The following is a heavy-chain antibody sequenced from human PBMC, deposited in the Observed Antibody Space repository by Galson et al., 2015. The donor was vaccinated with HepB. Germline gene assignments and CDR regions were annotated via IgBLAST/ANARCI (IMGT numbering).Heavy chain of an antibody. CDR2: IYSGGST. J-gene: IGHJ6*02. CDR3: ARGGGEYYYYGMDV. Sequence: SLRLSCAASGFTFSSNYMSWVRQAPGKGLEWVSVIYSGGSTYYADSVKGRFTISRDNSKNTLYLQMNSLRAEDTAVYYCARGGGEYYYYGMDVWGQGTTVTVSS. CDR1: GFTFSSNY. D-gene: IGHD2-21*01. V-gene: IGHV3-66*02.